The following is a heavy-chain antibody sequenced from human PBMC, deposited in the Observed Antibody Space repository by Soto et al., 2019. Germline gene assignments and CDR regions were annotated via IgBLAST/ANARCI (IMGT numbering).Heavy chain of an antibody. Sequence: PSETLSLTCTVSGDSINSVDHYWSWIRQPPGKGLEWMGYIYHSGSTHYNPSLNSRLTISIDTSTNRFSLNLTSVTAADSAVYFCAREPYLPKARNDFSGPGPLVTVSS. CDR1: GDSINSVDHY. V-gene: IGHV4-30-4*01. CDR2: IYHSGST. CDR3: AREPYLPKARNDF. J-gene: IGHJ4*02.